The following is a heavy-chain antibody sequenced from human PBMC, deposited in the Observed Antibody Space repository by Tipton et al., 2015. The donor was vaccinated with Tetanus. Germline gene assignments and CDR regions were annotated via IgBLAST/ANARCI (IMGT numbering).Heavy chain of an antibody. CDR2: IYTSGST. D-gene: IGHD1-7*01. CDR1: GGSISSYY. J-gene: IGHJ4*02. Sequence: LRLSCTVSGGSISSYYWSWIRQPAGKGLEWIGRIYTSGSTNYNPSLKSRVTMPVDTSKNQFSLRLSSVTAADTAVYYCARDQGLELGGIDYWGQGTLVTVSS. CDR3: ARDQGLELGGIDY. V-gene: IGHV4-4*07.